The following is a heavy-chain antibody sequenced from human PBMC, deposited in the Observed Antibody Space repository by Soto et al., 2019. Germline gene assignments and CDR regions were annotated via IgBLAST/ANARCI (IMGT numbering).Heavy chain of an antibody. Sequence: ASVKVSCKASGYTFTSYDINWVRQATGQGLEWMGWMNPNSGNTGYAQKFQGRVTMTRDTSISTAYMELSSLRSEDTAVYYCARDTHLYYDFRSGYSPHGYFDYWGQGTLVTVSS. V-gene: IGHV1-8*01. CDR1: GYTFTSYD. J-gene: IGHJ4*02. CDR2: MNPNSGNT. CDR3: ARDTHLYYDFRSGYSPHGYFDY. D-gene: IGHD3-3*01.